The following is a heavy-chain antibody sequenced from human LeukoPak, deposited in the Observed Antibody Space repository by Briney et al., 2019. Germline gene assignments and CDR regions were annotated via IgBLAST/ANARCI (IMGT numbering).Heavy chain of an antibody. CDR3: ARVLEDYYDSSGYDLDY. V-gene: IGHV1-2*02. Sequence: DSVKLSCKASGYTFTGYYMRWVRQAPGQGLEWMGWINPNSGGTNYAQKFQGRVTMTRDTSISTAYMELSRPRSDDTAVYYCARVLEDYYDSSGYDLDYWGQGTLVTVSS. CDR2: INPNSGGT. CDR1: GYTFTGYY. D-gene: IGHD3-22*01. J-gene: IGHJ4*02.